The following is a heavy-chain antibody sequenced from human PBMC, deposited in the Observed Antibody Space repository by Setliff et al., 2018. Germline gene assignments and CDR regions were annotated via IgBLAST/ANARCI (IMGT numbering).Heavy chain of an antibody. Sequence: GGSLRLSCVGSGFTFSDYWMSWVRQAPGKGLEWVAIIKQDGSETVYADSVKGRLTISRDNAKNSLYLQMNSLRAEDTAVYYCATKAVAGTGGQGTLVTVSS. CDR2: IKQDGSET. V-gene: IGHV3-7*03. CDR1: GFTFSDYW. J-gene: IGHJ4*02. D-gene: IGHD6-19*01. CDR3: ATKAVAGT.